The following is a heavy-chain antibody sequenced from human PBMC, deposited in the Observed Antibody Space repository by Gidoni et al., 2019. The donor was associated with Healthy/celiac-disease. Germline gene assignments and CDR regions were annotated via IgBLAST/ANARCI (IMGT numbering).Heavy chain of an antibody. CDR1: GGSFSGYY. Sequence: QVQLQQWGAGLLKPSETLSLTCAVYGGSFSGYYWSCLRQPPGTGLGWIGEIKHSGTTNYNPSLKSQVTISVDTAKNQFSRKLGSVTAADTAVYYCARGGVGGYGVWGQGTTVTVSS. D-gene: IGHD5-12*01. CDR2: IKHSGTT. J-gene: IGHJ6*02. V-gene: IGHV4-34*01. CDR3: ARGGVGGYGV.